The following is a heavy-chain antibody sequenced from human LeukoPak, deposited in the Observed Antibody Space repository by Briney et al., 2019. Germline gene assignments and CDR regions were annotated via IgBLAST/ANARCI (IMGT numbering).Heavy chain of an antibody. D-gene: IGHD6-13*01. Sequence: GGSLRLSCAASGFTFSSYAMSWVRQAPGKGLEWVSFISFDGSITYNADSVKGRLTISRDNSKNTVYLQMNSLRAEDTAVYYCARSNIAAAGHPLDYWGQGTLVTVSS. CDR1: GFTFSSYA. CDR2: ISFDGSIT. CDR3: ARSNIAAAGHPLDY. V-gene: IGHV3-30*03. J-gene: IGHJ4*02.